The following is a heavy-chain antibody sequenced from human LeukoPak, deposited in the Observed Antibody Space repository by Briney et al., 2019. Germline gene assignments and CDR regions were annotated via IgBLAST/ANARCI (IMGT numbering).Heavy chain of an antibody. V-gene: IGHV4-59*01. Sequence: SETLSLTCTVSGGSISSYYWSWIRQPPGKGLEWIGYIYYSGSTNYNPSLKSRVTISVDTSKNQFSLKLSSVTAADTAVYYCARVPLDDILTGYPGGYYYYGMDVWGQGTTVTVSS. CDR3: ARVPLDDILTGYPGGYYYYGMDV. CDR1: GGSISSYY. J-gene: IGHJ6*02. D-gene: IGHD3-9*01. CDR2: IYYSGST.